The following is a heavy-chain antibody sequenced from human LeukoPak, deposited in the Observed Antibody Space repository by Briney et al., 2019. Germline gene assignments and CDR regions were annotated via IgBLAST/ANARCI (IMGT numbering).Heavy chain of an antibody. Sequence: SETLSLTCSVSGVSISSGSNYWGWIRQPPGTTLEWIVSIYSRGNTYYNPSLKSRVIILIDTAKNHFSLNLSSVTAADTAVYYCARSDGYGLVGIWGQGTMVTVSS. CDR2: IYSRGNT. V-gene: IGHV4-39*07. J-gene: IGHJ3*02. CDR1: GVSISSGSNY. CDR3: ARSDGYGLVGI. D-gene: IGHD3-10*01.